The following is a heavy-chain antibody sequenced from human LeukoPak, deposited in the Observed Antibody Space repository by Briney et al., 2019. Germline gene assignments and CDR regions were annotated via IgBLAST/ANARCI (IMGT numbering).Heavy chain of an antibody. J-gene: IGHJ4*02. CDR2: IIPILGIA. CDR1: GGTFSSYA. CDR3: AREMATSTELFDY. V-gene: IGHV1-69*04. D-gene: IGHD5-24*01. Sequence: GSSVKVSCKASGGTFSSYAISWVRQAPEQGLEWMGRIIPILGIANYAQKFQGRVTITADKSTSTAYMELSSLRSEDTAVYYCAREMATSTELFDYWGQGTLVTVSS.